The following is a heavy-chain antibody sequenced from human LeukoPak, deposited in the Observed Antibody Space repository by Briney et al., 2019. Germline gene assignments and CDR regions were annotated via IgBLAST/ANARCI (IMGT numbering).Heavy chain of an antibody. J-gene: IGHJ6*02. V-gene: IGHV3-7*01. CDR3: ARERWSLYSNDYYYYGLDV. Sequence: GGSLRLSCAASGFTFSSYWMSWVRQAPGKGLEWVANIKDDGSEKYYVDSVKGRFTISRDNAKNSLYLQMNSLRAEDTAVYYCARERWSLYSNDYYYYGLDVWGQGTTVTVSS. CDR1: GFTFSSYW. CDR2: IKDDGSEK. D-gene: IGHD3-3*01.